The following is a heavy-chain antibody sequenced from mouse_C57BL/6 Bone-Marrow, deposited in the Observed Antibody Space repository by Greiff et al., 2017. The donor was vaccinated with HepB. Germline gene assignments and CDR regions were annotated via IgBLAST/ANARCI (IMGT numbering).Heavy chain of an antibody. CDR1: GFTFSDYY. J-gene: IGHJ3*01. CDR2: ISNGGGCT. V-gene: IGHV5-12*01. Sequence: EVKLVESGGGLVQPGGSLKLSCAASGFTFSDYYMYWVRQTPEKRLEWVAYISNGGGCTYYPDTVKGRFTISRDNAKNTLYLQMSRLKSEDTAMYYCARHEGVSYWGQGTLVTVSA. CDR3: ARHEGVSY.